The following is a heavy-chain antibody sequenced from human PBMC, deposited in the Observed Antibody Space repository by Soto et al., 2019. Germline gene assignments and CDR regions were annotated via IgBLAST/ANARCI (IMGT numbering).Heavy chain of an antibody. CDR3: ARSLFMVAPDSEPFDY. J-gene: IGHJ4*02. V-gene: IGHV3-23*01. CDR1: GFPFSSYA. CDR2: ISGGGNDR. Sequence: VQLRESGGSLGQPGGSLTLSCAASGFPFSSYAMSWVRQTPEGGLEWVAAISGGGNDRYYADFVQGRFTFSRDNSRNILYLHMNSLRADDTAMYFCARSLFMVAPDSEPFDYWGQGTLVTVSS. D-gene: IGHD3-22*01.